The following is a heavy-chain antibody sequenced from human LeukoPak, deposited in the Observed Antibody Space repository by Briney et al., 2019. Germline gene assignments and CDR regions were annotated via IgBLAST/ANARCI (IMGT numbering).Heavy chain of an antibody. CDR1: GFTFSSYS. CDR3: ARGDDYGVTTDY. V-gene: IGHV3-21*01. D-gene: IGHD4-17*01. Sequence: GGSLRLSCAASGFTFSSYSMNWVRQAPGKGLEWVSSISSSSSYIYYADSAKGRFTISRDNAKNSLYLQMNSLRAEDTAVYYCARGDDYGVTTDYWGQGTLVTVSS. CDR2: ISSSSSYI. J-gene: IGHJ4*02.